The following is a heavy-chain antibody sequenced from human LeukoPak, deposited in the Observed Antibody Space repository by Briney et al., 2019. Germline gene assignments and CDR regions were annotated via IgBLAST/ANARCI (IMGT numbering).Heavy chain of an antibody. CDR3: AKGLTWDSTSCSD. D-gene: IGHD2-2*01. Sequence: PGGSLRLSCAASGFTFSSYAMSWVRQAPGKGLDWVSAIVGSGGNMYYADSVKGRFTISRDNFKSTLYLQMNSLRAEDTAVYYCAKGLTWDSTSCSDWGQGTLVTVSS. CDR2: IVGSGGNM. J-gene: IGHJ4*02. CDR1: GFTFSSYA. V-gene: IGHV3-23*01.